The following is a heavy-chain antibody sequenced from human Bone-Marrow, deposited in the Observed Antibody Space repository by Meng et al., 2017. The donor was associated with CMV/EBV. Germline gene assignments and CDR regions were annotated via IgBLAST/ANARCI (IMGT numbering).Heavy chain of an antibody. D-gene: IGHD2-2*01. CDR1: GFTFDDYG. V-gene: IGHV3-30*02. Sequence: GESLKISCAASGFTFDDYGMTWVRQAPGKGLEWVAFIRYDGSNKYYADSVKGRFTISRDNSKNTLYLQMNSLRAEDTAVYYCAGLGYCSSTSCLEAGAFDIWGQGPMVTVSS. CDR3: AGLGYCSSTSCLEAGAFDI. J-gene: IGHJ3*02. CDR2: IRYDGSNK.